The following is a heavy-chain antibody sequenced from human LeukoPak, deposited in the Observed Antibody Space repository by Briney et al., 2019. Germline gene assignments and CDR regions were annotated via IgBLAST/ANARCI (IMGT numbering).Heavy chain of an antibody. J-gene: IGHJ4*02. V-gene: IGHV1-69*01. CDR1: GGTFSIYA. D-gene: IGHD1-26*01. CDR3: AREVGVSGTIWELLH. CDR2: IIPIFGTA. Sequence: GPSVNLSLTASGGTFSIYATGWVREAPGQGLEWMGGIIPIFGTANYAQKFQGRVTITADESTSTAYMELSSLRSEDTAVYYCAREVGVSGTIWELLHWGRETLVTVSS.